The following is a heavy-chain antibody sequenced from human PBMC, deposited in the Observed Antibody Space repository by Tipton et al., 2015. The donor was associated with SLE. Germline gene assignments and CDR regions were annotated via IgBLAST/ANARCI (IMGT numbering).Heavy chain of an antibody. D-gene: IGHD2-21*02. CDR1: GFTFSTFG. CDR2: VSASGTTT. CDR3: ASNSMTHDF. Sequence: GSLRLSCVCSGFTFSTFGMSWFRQAPGKGLEWVSGVSASGTTTYYADSVKGRFTISRDNSKDTLFLQMNSLRAADTGVYYCASNSMTHDFWGQGTLVTVSS. V-gene: IGHV3-23*01. J-gene: IGHJ4*02.